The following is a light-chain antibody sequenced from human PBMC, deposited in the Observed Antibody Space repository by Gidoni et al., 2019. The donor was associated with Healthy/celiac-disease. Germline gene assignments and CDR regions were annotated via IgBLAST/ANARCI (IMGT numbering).Light chain of an antibody. CDR2: AAS. V-gene: IGKV1-39*01. J-gene: IGKJ5*01. CDR3: QQSYSTRIT. Sequence: DSQMTKSPSSLSASLGDRVTITCRASQRISSYLNWYQQKPGKAPKLLIYAASSLKSGVPSRFSGSGSGTDFTLTISSLQPEDFATYYCQQSYSTRITFGQGTRLEIK. CDR1: QRISSY.